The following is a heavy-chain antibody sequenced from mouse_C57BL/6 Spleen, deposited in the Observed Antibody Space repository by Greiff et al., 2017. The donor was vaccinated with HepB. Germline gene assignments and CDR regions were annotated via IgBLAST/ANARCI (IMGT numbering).Heavy chain of an antibody. Sequence: EVQLQQSGPELVKPGASVKISCKASGYTFTDYYMNWVKQSHGKSLEWIGDINPNNGGTSYNQKFKGKATLTVDKSSSTAYMELRSLTSEDSAVYYCARWDDGLAWFAYWGQGTLVTVSA. V-gene: IGHV1-26*01. D-gene: IGHD2-3*01. J-gene: IGHJ3*01. CDR3: ARWDDGLAWFAY. CDR1: GYTFTDYY. CDR2: INPNNGGT.